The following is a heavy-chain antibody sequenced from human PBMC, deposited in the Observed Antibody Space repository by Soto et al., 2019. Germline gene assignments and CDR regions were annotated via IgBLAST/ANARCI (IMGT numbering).Heavy chain of an antibody. J-gene: IGHJ4*02. Sequence: SETLSPTCSVSGASISSRDYYWGWIRQTPGKGLEWIGNIDYNGVTYYNPSLKSRVTVSKDTSKNQFTLNLTSVTAADTALYFCAREKVGTTFFDTWGQGIQVTVSS. CDR1: GASISSRDYY. CDR3: AREKVGTTFFDT. CDR2: IDYNGVT. D-gene: IGHD2-21*02. V-gene: IGHV4-39*02.